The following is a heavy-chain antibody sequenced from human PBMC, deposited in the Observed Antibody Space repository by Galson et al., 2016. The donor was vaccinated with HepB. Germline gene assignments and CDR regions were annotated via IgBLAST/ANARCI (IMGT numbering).Heavy chain of an antibody. D-gene: IGHD3-3*01. V-gene: IGHV4-59*01. CDR1: SGSIGSYH. J-gene: IGHJ5*02. CDR3: ARAVSAFGKGWFDP. Sequence: TLSLTCSVSSGSIGSYHWNWIRQPPGKGLEWIGSVYYSGTTAYNPSLKSRVTISVDTSKNQFSLNLNSVTAADTAMYYCARAVSAFGKGWFDPWGQGILVTVSS. CDR2: VYYSGTT.